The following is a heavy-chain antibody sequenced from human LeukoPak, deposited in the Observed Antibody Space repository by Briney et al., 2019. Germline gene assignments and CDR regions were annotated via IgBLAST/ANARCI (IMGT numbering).Heavy chain of an antibody. D-gene: IGHD3-22*01. CDR2: IYPGNSDT. V-gene: IGHV5-51*01. CDR3: ARSGNYYDSSGYPPFDY. Sequence: GESLKISCKASGYSFTNYWIGWVRQMPGQGLEWMGIIYPGNSDTRYSPSFEGRVTISADESVSTAYLQWSSLKASDTAMYYCARSGNYYDSSGYPPFDYWGQGTLVTVSS. CDR1: GYSFTNYW. J-gene: IGHJ4*02.